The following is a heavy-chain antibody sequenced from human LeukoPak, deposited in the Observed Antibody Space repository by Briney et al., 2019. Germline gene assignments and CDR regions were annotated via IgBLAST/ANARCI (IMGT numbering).Heavy chain of an antibody. CDR3: ARYYDSSGHRPRDNWCFDL. D-gene: IGHD3-22*01. V-gene: IGHV4-31*03. J-gene: IGHJ2*01. Sequence: PSQTLSLTCTVSGGSISSGGYYWSWIRQHPGKGLEWIGYIYYSGSTYYNPSLKSRVTISVDTSKNQFSLKLSSVTAADTAVYYCARYYDSSGHRPRDNWCFDLWGRGTLVTVSS. CDR1: GGSISSGGYY. CDR2: IYYSGST.